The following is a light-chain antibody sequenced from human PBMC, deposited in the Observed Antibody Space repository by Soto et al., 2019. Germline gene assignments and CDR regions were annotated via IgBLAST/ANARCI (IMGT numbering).Light chain of an antibody. J-gene: IGLJ1*01. CDR3: FSHRGGDSHV. Sequence: QSALTQPASVSGSPGQSITISCTGTSSDVGGYHYVSWYQQHPGKAPKLVIYAVSNRPSGVSNRFSGSKTGNTASLTISGLQAEDEADYYCFSHRGGDSHVFGTGTKLTVL. CDR1: SSDVGGYHY. CDR2: AVS. V-gene: IGLV2-14*01.